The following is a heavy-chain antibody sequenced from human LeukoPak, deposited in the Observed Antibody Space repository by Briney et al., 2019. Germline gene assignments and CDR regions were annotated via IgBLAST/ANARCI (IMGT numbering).Heavy chain of an antibody. CDR2: IIPIFGTA. J-gene: IGHJ4*02. D-gene: IGHD3-22*01. Sequence: SVKVSCKASGGTFSSYAISWVRQAPGQGLEWMGGIIPIFGTANYAQKFQGRVTITADESTSTAYMELSSLRSEDTAVYYCASHEDYYDSSGYYIFDYWGQGTLVTVSS. CDR1: GGTFSSYA. CDR3: ASHEDYYDSSGYYIFDY. V-gene: IGHV1-69*13.